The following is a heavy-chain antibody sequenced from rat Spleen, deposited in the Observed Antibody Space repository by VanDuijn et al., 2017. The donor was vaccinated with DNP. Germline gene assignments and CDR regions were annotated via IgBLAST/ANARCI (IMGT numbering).Heavy chain of an antibody. CDR3: ATHDNWA. CDR1: GFTFSDYY. Sequence: EVQLVESGGGLVQPGRSLKLSCAASGFTFSDYYMAWVRQAPTKGLEWVASISHDGRNTYYRDSVKGRFTISRDNAKSTLYLQMDSLRSEDTATYYCATHDNWAWGQGTSVTVSS. J-gene: IGHJ4*01. CDR2: ISHDGRNT. D-gene: IGHD3-6*01. V-gene: IGHV5-7*01.